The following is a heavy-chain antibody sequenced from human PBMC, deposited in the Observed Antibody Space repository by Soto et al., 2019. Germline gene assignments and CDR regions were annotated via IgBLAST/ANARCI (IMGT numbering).Heavy chain of an antibody. Sequence: EVQLVESGGGFVQPGGSLRLSCSASEFSFSDYWMTWVRQAPGKGLEWVASIKKDGSEKSYVDSVKSRFTISRDNAKNSLYLHMSSLRDEDTAVYYCARSAAVVGLDYWGQGALVTVSS. CDR3: ARSAAVVGLDY. V-gene: IGHV3-7*01. CDR1: EFSFSDYW. J-gene: IGHJ4*02. D-gene: IGHD6-19*01. CDR2: IKKDGSEK.